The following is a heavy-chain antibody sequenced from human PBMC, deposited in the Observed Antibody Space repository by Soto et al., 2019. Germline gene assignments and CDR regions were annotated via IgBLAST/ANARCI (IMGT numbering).Heavy chain of an antibody. CDR1: GGSISSYY. D-gene: IGHD4-17*01. V-gene: IGHV4-59*08. CDR3: ARRYGDYFDF. Sequence: QVQLQESGPGLVKPSGTLSLTCTVSGGSISSYYWSWIRQPPGKGLEWIGYIYYSGGTNYNPSLKSRVTISVATSKNQFSLKLSSVTAADTAVYYCARRYGDYFDFWGQGTLVTVSS. CDR2: IYYSGGT. J-gene: IGHJ4*02.